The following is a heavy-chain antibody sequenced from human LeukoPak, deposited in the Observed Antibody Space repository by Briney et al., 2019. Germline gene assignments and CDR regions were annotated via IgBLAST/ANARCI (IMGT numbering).Heavy chain of an antibody. CDR2: ISSSSSTI. CDR3: AREDCGGDCYPDY. CDR1: GFTSSSYG. V-gene: IGHV3-48*04. J-gene: IGHJ4*02. D-gene: IGHD2-21*02. Sequence: GGSLRLSRAASGFTSSSYGMHWVRQAPGKGLEWVSYISSSSSTIYYADSVKGRFTISRDNAKNSLYLQMNSLRAEDTAVYYCAREDCGGDCYPDYWGQGTLVTVSS.